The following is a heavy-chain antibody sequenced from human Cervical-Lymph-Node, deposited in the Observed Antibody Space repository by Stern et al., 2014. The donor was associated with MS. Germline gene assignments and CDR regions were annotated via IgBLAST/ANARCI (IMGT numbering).Heavy chain of an antibody. Sequence: VQLVQSGAEVKKPGESLKLSCEASGYTFANYWIGWVRQVPGKGLEWMGIIPPGNSETLYKPSFQGQVTLSADKSISPAYLYWSSLKASDTAMYYCSRQSRYYYGWGNYYKTPDYWGPGTLVTVSS. CDR2: IPPGNSET. CDR1: GYTFANYW. V-gene: IGHV5-51*01. J-gene: IGHJ4*02. D-gene: IGHD3-10*01. CDR3: SRQSRYYYGWGNYYKTPDY.